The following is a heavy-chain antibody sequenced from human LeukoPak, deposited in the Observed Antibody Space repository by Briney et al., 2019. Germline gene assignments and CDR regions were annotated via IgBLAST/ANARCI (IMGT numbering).Heavy chain of an antibody. Sequence: ETLSLTCTVSGGSISSYYWSWVRQAPGKGLEWVSAISGSGGSTYYTDSVKGRFTISRDNSKNTLYLQMNSLRAEDTAVYYCAKDQDYLGQGTLVTVSS. J-gene: IGHJ4*02. CDR1: GGSISSYY. V-gene: IGHV3-23*01. CDR2: ISGSGGST. CDR3: AKDQDY.